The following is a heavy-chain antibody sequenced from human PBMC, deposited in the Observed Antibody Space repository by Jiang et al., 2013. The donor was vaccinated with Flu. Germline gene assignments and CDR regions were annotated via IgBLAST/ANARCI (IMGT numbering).Heavy chain of an antibody. J-gene: IGHJ4*02. CDR1: GGSFSGYY. CDR2: INHSGST. CDR3: ARGRRRTYGDYGSGPVGYFDY. V-gene: IGHV4-34*01. Sequence: LLKPSETLSLTCAVYGGSFSGYYWSWIRQPPGKGLEWIGEINHSGSTNYNPSLKSRVTISVDTSKNQFSLKLSSVTAADTAVYYCARGRRRTYGDYGSGPVGYFDYWGQGTLVTVSS. D-gene: IGHD4-17*01.